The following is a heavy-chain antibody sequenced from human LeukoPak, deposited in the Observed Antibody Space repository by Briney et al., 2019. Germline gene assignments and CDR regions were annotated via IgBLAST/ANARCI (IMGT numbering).Heavy chain of an antibody. J-gene: IGHJ6*03. D-gene: IGHD3-10*01. CDR2: INHSGST. CDR3: ARFGRPGSYYGTYYYYYYMDV. V-gene: IGHV4-34*01. CDR1: GGSFSGYY. Sequence: SETLSLTCAVYGGSFSGYYWSWIRQPPGKGLEWIGEINHSGSTNYNPSLKSRVTISVDTSKNQFSLKLSSVTAADTAVYYCARFGRPGSYYGTYYYYYYMDVWGKGTTVTISS.